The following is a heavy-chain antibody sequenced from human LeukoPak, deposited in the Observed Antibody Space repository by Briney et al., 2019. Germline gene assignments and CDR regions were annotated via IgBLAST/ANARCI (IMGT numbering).Heavy chain of an antibody. CDR2: INDRGRT. CDR1: GGSFSGYH. CDR3: ARDPTTVITLPYYFDF. J-gene: IGHJ4*02. Sequence: PSETLSLTCAVHGGSFSGYHWNWIRQSPGKGLEWIGEINDRGRTNYNPSLKSRVTLSVDTSNKRFSLKLSAVTAADTAVYYCARDPTTVITLPYYFDFWGQGTLVTVSS. D-gene: IGHD4-17*01. V-gene: IGHV4-34*01.